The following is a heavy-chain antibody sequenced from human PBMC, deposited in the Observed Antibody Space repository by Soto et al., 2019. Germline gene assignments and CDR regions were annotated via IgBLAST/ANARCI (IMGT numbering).Heavy chain of an antibody. D-gene: IGHD6-19*01. J-gene: IGHJ5*02. CDR3: ARGGQQWLNWFDP. CDR1: GGSFSGYY. V-gene: IGHV4-34*01. Sequence: QVQLQQWGAGLLKPSETLSLTCAVSGGSFSGYYWSWIRQPPGKGLEWIGEINHSGSTNYNPSLKSRVTISVDTSKNQFSLKLSSVTAADTAVYYCARGGQQWLNWFDPWGQGTLVTVSS. CDR2: INHSGST.